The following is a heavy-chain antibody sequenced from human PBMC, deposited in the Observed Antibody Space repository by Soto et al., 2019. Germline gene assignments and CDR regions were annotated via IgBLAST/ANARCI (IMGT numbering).Heavy chain of an antibody. CDR2: ISAYNGNT. D-gene: IGHD1-26*01. J-gene: IGHJ4*02. CDR1: GYTFTSYG. V-gene: IGHV1-18*01. Sequence: QVQLVQSGAEVKKPGASVKVSCKASGYTFTSYGISWVRQAPGQGLEWMGWISAYNGNTNYAKKLQGRVTMTTDTSAGTAYMELRSLGSDDTAVYYCARWGLLWGPDYWGQGTLVTVSS. CDR3: ARWGLLWGPDY.